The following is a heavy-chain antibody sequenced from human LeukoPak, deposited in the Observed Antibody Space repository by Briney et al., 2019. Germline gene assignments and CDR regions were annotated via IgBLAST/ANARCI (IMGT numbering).Heavy chain of an antibody. J-gene: IGHJ6*02. CDR2: ISGSGGST. V-gene: IGHV3-23*01. D-gene: IGHD4-17*01. Sequence: PGRSLRLSCAASGFTFSSYAMSWVRQAPGKGLEWVSAISGSGGSTYYADSVKGRFTISRDNSKNTLYLQVNSLRADDTAVYYCAKVTGDYLAYYYYGMDVWGQGTTVTVSS. CDR1: GFTFSSYA. CDR3: AKVTGDYLAYYYYGMDV.